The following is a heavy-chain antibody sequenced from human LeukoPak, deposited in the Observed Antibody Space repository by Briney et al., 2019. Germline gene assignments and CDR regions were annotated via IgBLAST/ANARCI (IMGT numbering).Heavy chain of an antibody. CDR3: AREKEYVWGSYRIPFFDY. CDR1: GGSISSGGYS. CDR2: IYHSGST. J-gene: IGHJ4*02. D-gene: IGHD3-16*02. Sequence: SETLSLTCAVSGGSISSGGYSWSWIRQPPGKGLEWIGYIYHSGSTNYNPSLKSRVTISVDTSKNQISLKLSSVTAADAAVYYCAREKEYVWGSYRIPFFDYWGQGTLVTASS. V-gene: IGHV4-30-2*01.